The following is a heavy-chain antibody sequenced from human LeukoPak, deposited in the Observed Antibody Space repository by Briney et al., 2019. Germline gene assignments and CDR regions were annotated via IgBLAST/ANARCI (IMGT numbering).Heavy chain of an antibody. Sequence: GASVKVSCKASGYTFTGYYMHWVRQAPGQGLEWMGWINPNSGGTNYAQKFQGRVTMTRDTSISTAYMELSRLRSDDTAVYYCARDPPYSSSWYYFDYRGQGTLVTVSS. CDR3: ARDPPYSSSWYYFDY. J-gene: IGHJ4*02. D-gene: IGHD6-13*01. V-gene: IGHV1-2*02. CDR2: INPNSGGT. CDR1: GYTFTGYY.